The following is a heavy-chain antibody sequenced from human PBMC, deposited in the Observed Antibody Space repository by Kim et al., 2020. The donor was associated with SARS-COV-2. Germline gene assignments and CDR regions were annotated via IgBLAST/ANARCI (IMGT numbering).Heavy chain of an antibody. D-gene: IGHD3-10*01. CDR3: AKFASSITMVRGVIFVYYYDGVDV. CDR2: ISGSGGST. J-gene: IGHJ6*02. CDR1: GFTFSSYA. V-gene: IGHV3-23*01. Sequence: GGSLRLSCAASGFTFSSYAMSWVRQAPGKGLEWVSAISGSGGSTYYADSVKGRFTISRDNSKNTLYLQMNSLRAEDTAVYYCAKFASSITMVRGVIFVYYYDGVDVWGQGTKVTVSS.